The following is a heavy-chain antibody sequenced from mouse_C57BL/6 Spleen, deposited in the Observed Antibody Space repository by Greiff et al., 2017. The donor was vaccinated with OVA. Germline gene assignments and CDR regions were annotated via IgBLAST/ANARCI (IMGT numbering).Heavy chain of an antibody. Sequence: QVQLQQSGAELARPGASVKMSCKASGYTFTSYTMPWVKQRPGQGLEWIGYINPSSGYTKYNQKFKDKATLTADKSSSTAYMQLSSLTSEDSAGYYWASHGDRDAMDYWGQGTSVTVSS. J-gene: IGHJ4*01. D-gene: IGHD1-2*01. V-gene: IGHV1-4*01. CDR2: INPSSGYT. CDR3: ASHGDRDAMDY. CDR1: GYTFTSYT.